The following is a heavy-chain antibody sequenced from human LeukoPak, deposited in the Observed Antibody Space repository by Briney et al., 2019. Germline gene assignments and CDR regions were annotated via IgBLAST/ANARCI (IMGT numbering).Heavy chain of an antibody. CDR3: TKGQLWASGRDI. CDR1: GFTFSSYG. CDR2: VRDDGSSQ. D-gene: IGHD3-16*01. V-gene: IGHV3-30*02. J-gene: IGHJ3*02. Sequence: PGGSLRLSCAASGFTFSSYGMHWVRQAPGKGLDWVAFVRDDGSSQKYAATVKGRFTTSRDNSKNTLYLQMNNLRPEDTAVYYCTKGQLWASGRDIWGQGTMVTVSS.